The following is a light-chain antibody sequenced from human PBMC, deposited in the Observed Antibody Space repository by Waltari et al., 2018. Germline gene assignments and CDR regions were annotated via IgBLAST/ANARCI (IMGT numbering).Light chain of an antibody. Sequence: EIVLTQSPGTLSLSPGERATLSCRASRSFSSSSVAWYQQKPGQAPRLLIHGASSRATGIPDRFSGSGSGTDFTLTISRLEPEDFAVYYCQQYGSSLLTFGGGTKVEIK. CDR1: RSFSSSS. J-gene: IGKJ4*01. V-gene: IGKV3-20*01. CDR2: GAS. CDR3: QQYGSSLLT.